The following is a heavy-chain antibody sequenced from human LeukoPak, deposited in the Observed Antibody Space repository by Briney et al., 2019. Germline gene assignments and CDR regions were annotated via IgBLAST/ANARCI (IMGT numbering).Heavy chain of an antibody. V-gene: IGHV3-23*01. J-gene: IGHJ4*02. D-gene: IGHD2-15*01. Sequence: GGSLRLSCAASGFTFSSYAMTWVRQAPGKGLEWVSSISGSGSGGSTYYADTVKGRFTISRDNSKNTLYLQMNSLRAEDTAVYYCAKDQGYYYLDYWGQGTLVTVSS. CDR3: AKDQGYYYLDY. CDR1: GFTFSSYA. CDR2: ISGSGSGGST.